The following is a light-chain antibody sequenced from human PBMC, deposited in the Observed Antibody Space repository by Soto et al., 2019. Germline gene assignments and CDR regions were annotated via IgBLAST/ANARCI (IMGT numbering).Light chain of an antibody. Sequence: EIVMTQSPATLSVSPGERATLSCRTSQSVSGNLAWYQQKPGQAPRLHLYGASTRATGIPARFSGSGSGTEFTLTISSLQSEDFAVYYCQQYNNWPPLTFGGGTKVAIK. V-gene: IGKV3-15*01. CDR1: QSVSGN. CDR2: GAS. CDR3: QQYNNWPPLT. J-gene: IGKJ4*01.